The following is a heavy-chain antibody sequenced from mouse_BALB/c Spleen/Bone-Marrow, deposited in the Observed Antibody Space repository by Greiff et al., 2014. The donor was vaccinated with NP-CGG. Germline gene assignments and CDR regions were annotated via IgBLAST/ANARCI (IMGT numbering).Heavy chain of an antibody. CDR1: GYAFTNYL. CDR3: ARRIYYAMGY. CDR2: INPGSGGT. Sequence: QVQLQQSGPELVRPGTSVKVSCKASGYAFTNYLMEWIKQRPGRGLEWIGVINPGSGGTNYNEKFKGKATLTADKSSSTAYMQLSSLTSDDSAVYFCARRIYYAMGYWGQGATLTVSS. D-gene: IGHD2-1*01. V-gene: IGHV1-54*01. J-gene: IGHJ2*01.